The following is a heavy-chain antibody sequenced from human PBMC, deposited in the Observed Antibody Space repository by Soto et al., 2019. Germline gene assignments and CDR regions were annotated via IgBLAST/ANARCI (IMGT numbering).Heavy chain of an antibody. CDR2: ISSAGRT. V-gene: IGHV3-23*01. CDR3: AKAESSYASGWYAY. Sequence: PGGSLKLSCVASGCTVSIYAMSWVRQAPGKGLEWVSAISSAGRTYYADSVKGRFTISRDNSKNTLYLQMNSLRAEDTAVHYCAKAESSYASGWYAYWGQGTLVTVSS. J-gene: IGHJ4*02. D-gene: IGHD6-19*01. CDR1: GCTVSIYA.